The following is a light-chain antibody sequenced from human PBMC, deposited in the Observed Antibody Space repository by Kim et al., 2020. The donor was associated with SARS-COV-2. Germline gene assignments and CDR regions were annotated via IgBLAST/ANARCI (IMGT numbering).Light chain of an antibody. Sequence: GTISSTWSSSTIGTGTDVHWYQQLPGTAPKVLIYSSTNRPSGVPDRFSGSKSGTSASLAITGLQNEDEGDYYCQTYDTSLGGSRVFGGGTKVTVL. CDR3: QTYDTSLGGSRV. CDR1: SSTIGTGTD. J-gene: IGLJ2*01. V-gene: IGLV1-40*01. CDR2: SST.